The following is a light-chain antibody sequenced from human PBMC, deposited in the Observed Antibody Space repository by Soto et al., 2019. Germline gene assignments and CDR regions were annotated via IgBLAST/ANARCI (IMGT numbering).Light chain of an antibody. J-gene: IGLJ2*01. Sequence: QSALTQPRSVSGSPGPSVTLSCTGTSSDLGRYNYVSWYQHHPGKAPKLMIYDVNKRPSGVPDRFSGSKSGNTASLTISGLQAEDEADYHCCSYAGNYTVIFGGGTKLTVL. CDR2: DVN. V-gene: IGLV2-11*01. CDR1: SSDLGRYNY. CDR3: CSYAGNYTVI.